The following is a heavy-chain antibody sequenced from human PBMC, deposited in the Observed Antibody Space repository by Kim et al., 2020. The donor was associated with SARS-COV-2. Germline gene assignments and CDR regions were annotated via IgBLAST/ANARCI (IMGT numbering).Heavy chain of an antibody. J-gene: IGHJ4*02. D-gene: IGHD3-10*01. CDR3: AREGLTMVRGGNYFDY. V-gene: IGHV3-72*01. CDR1: GFTFSDHY. Sequence: GGSLRLSCAASGFTFSDHYMDWVRQAPGKGLEWVGRTRNKANSYTTEYAASVKGRFTISRDDSKNSLYLQMNSLKTEDTAVYYCAREGLTMVRGGNYFDYWGQGTLVTVSS. CDR2: TRNKANSYTT.